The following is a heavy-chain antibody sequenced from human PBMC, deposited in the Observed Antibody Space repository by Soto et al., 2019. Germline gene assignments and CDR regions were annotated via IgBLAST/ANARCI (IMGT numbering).Heavy chain of an antibody. CDR1: GFTFSSYG. J-gene: IGHJ6*02. CDR3: AKDSLEGLRLGDLMYYYYYGMDV. Sequence: GGSLRLSCAASGFTFSSYGMHWVRQAPGKGLEWVAVISYDGSNKYYADSVKGRFTISRENSKNTLYLQMNSLRAEETAVYYCAKDSLEGLRLGDLMYYYYYGMDVWRQGTPVTVSS. V-gene: IGHV3-30*18. CDR2: ISYDGSNK. D-gene: IGHD3-16*01.